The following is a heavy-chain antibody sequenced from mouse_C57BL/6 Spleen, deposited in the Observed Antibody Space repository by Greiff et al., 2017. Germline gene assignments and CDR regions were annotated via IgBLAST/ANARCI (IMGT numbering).Heavy chain of an antibody. CDR3: AMITTVVATDYYAMDY. V-gene: IGHV14-2*01. CDR2: IDPEDGET. D-gene: IGHD1-1*01. CDR1: GFNIKDYY. J-gene: IGHJ4*01. Sequence: EVQLQQSGAELVKPGASVKLSCTASGFNIKDYYMHWVKQRTEQGLEWIGRIDPEDGETKYAPKFQGKATITANTSSMTAFLQLSSRTSDDTAVYYCAMITTVVATDYYAMDYWGQGTSVTVSS.